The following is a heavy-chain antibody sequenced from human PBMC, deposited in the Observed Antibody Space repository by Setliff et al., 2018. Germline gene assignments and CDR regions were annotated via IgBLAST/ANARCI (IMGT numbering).Heavy chain of an antibody. D-gene: IGHD3-16*01. V-gene: IGHV4-59*08. CDR3: ARLYYASRALYFDS. J-gene: IGHJ4*02. CDR2: IYYSGGT. Sequence: PSETLSLTCTVSGGSISSYYWSWIRQPPGKRLEWIGYIYYSGGTNYNPSLKSRVTMSVDKSKNQFSLNLRSVTAADTAIYYCARLYYASRALYFDSWGQGTLVTVSS. CDR1: GGSISSYY.